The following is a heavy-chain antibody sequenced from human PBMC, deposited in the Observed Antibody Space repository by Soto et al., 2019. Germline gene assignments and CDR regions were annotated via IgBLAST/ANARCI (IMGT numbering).Heavy chain of an antibody. CDR3: ARDLPGYASSWPRE. J-gene: IGHJ4*02. V-gene: IGHV3-53*02. CDR1: GFTVSSSY. CDR2: IFGGGNT. Sequence: EVQLVETGGGLVQPGGSLRLSCAASGFTVSSSYMSWVRQAPGKGLDWVSVIFGGGNTYYADSVKGRFTISRDNSNNTLYLQMNSLRAEDTAVYYCARDLPGYASSWPREWGQGTLVTVSS. D-gene: IGHD2-2*01.